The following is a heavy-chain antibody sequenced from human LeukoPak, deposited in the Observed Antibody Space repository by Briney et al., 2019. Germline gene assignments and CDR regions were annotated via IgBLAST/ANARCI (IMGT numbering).Heavy chain of an antibody. J-gene: IGHJ4*02. CDR1: AGSITSNY. Sequence: SETLSLTCTVSAGSITSNYWSWIRQPPGKGLEWIGYIYNTGSTNYNPSLESRVTISIDTSENQFSLKLSSVTPADTAVYYCARDRERYHDYWGQGTLVTVPS. V-gene: IGHV4-59*01. CDR2: IYNTGST. CDR3: ARDRERYHDY. D-gene: IGHD2-2*01.